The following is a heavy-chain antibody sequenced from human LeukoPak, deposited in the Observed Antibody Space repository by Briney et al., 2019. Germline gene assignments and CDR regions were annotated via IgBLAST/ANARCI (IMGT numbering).Heavy chain of an antibody. CDR1: GRIYRLCY. CDR3: PRLPISCYSCIDY. V-gene: IGHV4-34*01. J-gene: IGHJ4*02. Sequence: SETLSLLHAFYGRIYRLCYWIGTSQPPGKGLEWIGEINHSGSTNYNPSLKSRVTISVDTTTDQFYLRLSSGTAADTSVYYCPRLPISCYSCIDYWGQGTMVTVSS. CDR2: INHSGST. D-gene: IGHD2-15*01.